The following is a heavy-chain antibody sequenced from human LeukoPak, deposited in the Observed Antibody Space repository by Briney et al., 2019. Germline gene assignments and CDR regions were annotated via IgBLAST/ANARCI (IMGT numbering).Heavy chain of an antibody. V-gene: IGHV3-53*01. CDR1: GFTVSSNY. CDR3: AKVSFGGSYYGFDY. CDR2: IYSGGST. Sequence: GGSLRLSCAASGFTVSSNYMSWVRQAPGKGLEWVSVIYSGGSTYYADSVKGRFTISRDNSKNTLYLQMNSLRAEDTAVYYCAKVSFGGSYYGFDYWGQGTLVTVSS. J-gene: IGHJ4*02. D-gene: IGHD1-26*01.